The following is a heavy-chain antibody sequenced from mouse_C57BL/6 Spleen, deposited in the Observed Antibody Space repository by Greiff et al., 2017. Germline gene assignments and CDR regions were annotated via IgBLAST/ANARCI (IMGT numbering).Heavy chain of an antibody. V-gene: IGHV1-26*01. Sequence: EVQLQQSGPELVKPGASVKISCKASGYTFTDYYMNWVKQSHGKSLEWIGDINPNNGGTSYNQKFKGKATLTVDKSSSTAYMELRSLTSEDSTVYYCAGDIYDGYLDYWGQGTTLTVSS. CDR1: GYTFTDYY. J-gene: IGHJ2*01. CDR3: AGDIYDGYLDY. CDR2: INPNNGGT. D-gene: IGHD2-3*01.